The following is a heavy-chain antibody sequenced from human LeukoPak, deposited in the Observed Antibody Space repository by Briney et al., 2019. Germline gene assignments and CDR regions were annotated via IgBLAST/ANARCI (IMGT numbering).Heavy chain of an antibody. CDR3: AKKVPAAQTFDY. CDR1: GFTFSSYA. CDR2: ISGSGGST. Sequence: PGRSLRLSCAASGFTFSSYAMSWVRQVPGKGLEWVSAISGSGGSTYYADSVKGRFTISRDNSKNTLYLQMNSLRAEDTAVYYCAKKVPAAQTFDYWGQGTLVTVSS. V-gene: IGHV3-23*01. J-gene: IGHJ4*02. D-gene: IGHD2-2*01.